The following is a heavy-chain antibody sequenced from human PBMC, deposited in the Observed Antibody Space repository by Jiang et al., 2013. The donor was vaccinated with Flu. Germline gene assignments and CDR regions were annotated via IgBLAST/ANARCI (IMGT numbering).Heavy chain of an antibody. CDR2: IYYSGST. Sequence: LLKPSETLSLTCTVSGYSISSGYYWGWIRQPPGKGLEWIGSIYYSGSTAYNSSLKSRVTISVDTSKNQFSLKMSSVTAADTAMYYCARVPMVRGVMTSTPRDFWGQGTLVTVSS. CDR3: ARVPMVRGVMTSTPRDF. V-gene: IGHV4-38-2*02. CDR1: GYSISSGYY. J-gene: IGHJ4*02. D-gene: IGHD3-10*01.